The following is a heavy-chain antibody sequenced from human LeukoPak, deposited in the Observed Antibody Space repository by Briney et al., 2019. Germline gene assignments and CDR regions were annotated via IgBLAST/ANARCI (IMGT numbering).Heavy chain of an antibody. V-gene: IGHV1-18*01. CDR1: GYTFTSYG. CDR2: ISAYNGNT. J-gene: IGHJ4*02. CDR3: ARDLVSHALGVTTFLNY. Sequence: RASVKVSRKASGYTFTSYGISWVRQAPGQGLEWMGWISAYNGNTNYAQKLQGRVTMTTDTSTSTAYMELRSLRSDDTAVYYCARDLVSHALGVTTFLNYWGQGTLVTVSS. D-gene: IGHD4-11*01.